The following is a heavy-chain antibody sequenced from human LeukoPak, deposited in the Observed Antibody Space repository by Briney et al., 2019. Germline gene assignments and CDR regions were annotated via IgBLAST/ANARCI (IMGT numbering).Heavy chain of an antibody. J-gene: IGHJ3*02. CDR3: ARRLGYYYDSSGSDAFDM. CDR1: GYSFTSYW. D-gene: IGHD3-22*01. CDR2: IYPGDSDS. Sequence: GDSLKISCKGSGYSFTSYWIGWVRQMPGKGLEWMGIIYPGDSDSRYSPSFQGQVTFSADKSITTAYLQWSSLKASDTAMYYCARRLGYYYDSSGSDAFDMWGQGTMVTVSS. V-gene: IGHV5-51*01.